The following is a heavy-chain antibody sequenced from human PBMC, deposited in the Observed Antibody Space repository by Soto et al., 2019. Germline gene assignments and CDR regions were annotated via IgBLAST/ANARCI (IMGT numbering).Heavy chain of an antibody. CDR2: IKTDGSII. D-gene: IGHD3-16*01. J-gene: IGHJ2*01. CDR3: ARVRQGAFYFDL. V-gene: IGHV3-74*01. Sequence: EVQLVESGGGLVQPGGSLRLSCAASGFSFSSYWMHWVSQAPGKGLVWVSRIKTDGSIITYADSVKGRFTISRDNAKNTLYLQMNTLRAEDTAVYYSARVRQGAFYFDLWGRGTLVSVSS. CDR1: GFSFSSYW.